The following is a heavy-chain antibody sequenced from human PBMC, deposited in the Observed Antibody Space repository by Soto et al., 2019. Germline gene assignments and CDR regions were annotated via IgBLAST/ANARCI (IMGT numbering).Heavy chain of an antibody. J-gene: IGHJ4*02. V-gene: IGHV3-30*04. CDR3: ASPDYGDYYFDY. D-gene: IGHD4-17*01. CDR2: ISYDANNK. Sequence: GGSLKLSCAASEFTFSSYAMHWVRQAPGKGLEGVAVISYDANNKYYADSVKVRFTISRDNSKNTLYLQMNSLRAEDPAVYYCASPDYGDYYFDYWGQGTLVTVSS. CDR1: EFTFSSYA.